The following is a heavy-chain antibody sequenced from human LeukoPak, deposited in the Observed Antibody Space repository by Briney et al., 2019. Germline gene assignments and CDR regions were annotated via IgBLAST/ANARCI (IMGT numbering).Heavy chain of an antibody. V-gene: IGHV1-2*02. J-gene: IGHJ3*01. Sequence: ASVMVSCKTSGYTFIDYHIHWVGQAPGQGLEWMGWVSPDCGCTISAQKFQGRVTISRHTSVSTAYMELSSLTADDTAVYYCARSSKSDHFDAFDLWGQGTMVTVSS. D-gene: IGHD1-14*01. CDR2: VSPDCGCT. CDR1: GYTFIDYH. CDR3: ARSSKSDHFDAFDL.